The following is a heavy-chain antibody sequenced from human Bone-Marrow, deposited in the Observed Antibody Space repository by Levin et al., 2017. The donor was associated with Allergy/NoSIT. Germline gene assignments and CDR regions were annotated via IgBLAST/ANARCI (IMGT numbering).Heavy chain of an antibody. CDR2: ISDGSRNT. CDR1: GFAFSDYY. D-gene: IGHD3-22*01. V-gene: IGHV3-11*05. J-gene: IGHJ3*01. Sequence: GGSLRLSCAASGFAFSDYYMAWIRQAPGKGLEWISYISDGSRNTNYADSVQGRFTISRDNAKNIVYLQMNSLKDEETAVYYCARDIAPYHYDSYGYYLHAFDWWGQGTMVTVSS. CDR3: ARDIAPYHYDSYGYYLHAFDW.